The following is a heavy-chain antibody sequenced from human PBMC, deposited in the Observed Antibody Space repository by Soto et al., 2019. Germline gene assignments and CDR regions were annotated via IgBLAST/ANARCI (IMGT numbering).Heavy chain of an antibody. D-gene: IGHD3-10*01. Sequence: QLQLQESGPGLVKPSETLSLTCTVSGGSISSSSYYWGWIRQPPGKGLEWIGSIYYSGSTYYNPSLKSRVTISVDTSKNQFSLKLSSVTAADTAVYYCARHSLGSGSYPTLHFDYWGQGTLVTVSS. CDR2: IYYSGST. CDR1: GGSISSSSYY. V-gene: IGHV4-39*01. CDR3: ARHSLGSGSYPTLHFDY. J-gene: IGHJ4*02.